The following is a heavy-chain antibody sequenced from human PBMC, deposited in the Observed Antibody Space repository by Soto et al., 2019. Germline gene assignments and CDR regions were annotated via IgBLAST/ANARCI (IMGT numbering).Heavy chain of an antibody. CDR3: ARVSGSYYYGMDV. D-gene: IGHD1-26*01. J-gene: IGHJ6*02. CDR1: GGSISSSNW. Sequence: QVQLQESGPGLVKPSGTLSLTCAGSGGSISSSNWWSWVRQPPGKGLEWIGEIYHSGSTNYNPSLKRRVTISVDQSKNQFSLKLSSVIAADTAVYYCARVSGSYYYGMDVWGQGTTVTVSS. CDR2: IYHSGST. V-gene: IGHV4-4*02.